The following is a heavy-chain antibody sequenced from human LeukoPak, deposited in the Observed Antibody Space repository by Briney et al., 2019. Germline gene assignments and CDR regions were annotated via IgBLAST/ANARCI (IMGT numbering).Heavy chain of an antibody. CDR3: ARGLTVVTPYAFDI. V-gene: IGHV1-18*04. CDR2: ISAYNGNT. Sequence: ASVTVSCKASGYTFTGYYMHWVRQAPGQGLEWMGWISAYNGNTNYAQKLQGRVTMTTDTSTSTAYMELRSLRSDDTAVYYCARGLTVVTPYAFDIWGQGTMVTVSS. J-gene: IGHJ3*02. CDR1: GYTFTGYY. D-gene: IGHD4-23*01.